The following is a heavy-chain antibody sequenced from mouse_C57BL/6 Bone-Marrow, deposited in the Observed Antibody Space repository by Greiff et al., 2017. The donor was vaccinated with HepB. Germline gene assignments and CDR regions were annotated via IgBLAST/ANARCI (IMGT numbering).Heavy chain of an antibody. CDR1: GFTFSSYA. J-gene: IGHJ4*01. D-gene: IGHD2-12*01. V-gene: IGHV5-4*01. CDR2: ISDGGSYT. CDR3: ARDYAYYAMDY. Sequence: EVKLVESGGGLVKPGGSLKLSCAASGFTFSSYAMSWVRQTPEKRLEWVATISDGGSYTYYTDNVKGRITITRDTAKNKLYLQMSHLTTEDTAMYYCARDYAYYAMDYWGQGTSVTVSS.